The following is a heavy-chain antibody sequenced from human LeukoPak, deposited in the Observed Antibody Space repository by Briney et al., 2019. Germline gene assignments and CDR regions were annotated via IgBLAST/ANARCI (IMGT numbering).Heavy chain of an antibody. CDR2: IDWDDEK. D-gene: IGHD2-21*02. J-gene: IGHJ4*02. V-gene: IGHV2-70*11. CDR1: GFSLSTSGMC. CDR3: ARGPYCGGDCAIDY. Sequence: SGPALVKPTQTLTLTCTFSGFSLSTSGMCVSWIRQPPGKALEWLARIDWDDEKYYSTSLKTRLTISKDTSKNQVVLTMTNMDPVDTATYYCARGPYCGGDCAIDYWGQGTLVTVSS.